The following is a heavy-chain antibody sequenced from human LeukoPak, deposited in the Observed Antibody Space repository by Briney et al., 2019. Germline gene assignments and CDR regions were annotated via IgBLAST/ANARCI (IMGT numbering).Heavy chain of an antibody. V-gene: IGHV4-34*01. CDR2: INHSGST. Sequence: SETLSLTCAVYGGSFSGYYWSWIRQPPGKGLEWIGEINHSGSTNYNSSLKSRVTISVDTSKNQFSLKLSSVTAADTAVYYCASYSSSQKFDYWGQGTLVTVSS. CDR3: ASYSSSQKFDY. J-gene: IGHJ4*02. CDR1: GGSFSGYY. D-gene: IGHD6-6*01.